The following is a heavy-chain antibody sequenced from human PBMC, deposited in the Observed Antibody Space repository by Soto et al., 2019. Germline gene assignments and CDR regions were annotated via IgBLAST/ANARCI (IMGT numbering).Heavy chain of an antibody. J-gene: IGHJ6*02. V-gene: IGHV3-9*01. Sequence: VQLVESGGGLVQPGRSLRLSCAASGFTFDDYAMHWVRQAPGKGLEWVSGISWNSGSIGYADSVKGRFTISRDNAKNSLYLQMNSLRAEDTALYYCAKDKGYSYGYRYYYYGMDVWGQGTTVTVS. CDR1: GFTFDDYA. CDR3: AKDKGYSYGYRYYYYGMDV. D-gene: IGHD5-18*01. CDR2: ISWNSGSI.